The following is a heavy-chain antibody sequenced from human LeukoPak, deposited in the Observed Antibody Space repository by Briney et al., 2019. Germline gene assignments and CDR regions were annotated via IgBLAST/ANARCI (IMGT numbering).Heavy chain of an antibody. Sequence: KSSETLSLTCTVSGYSISSGYYWGCIRQPPGKGLEWIWSIYYSGRTYYNPSLKSRLTISVDTSKNQFSLKMSSVTTADTAVYYCARESRSCDYGDWGQGTLVTVSS. V-gene: IGHV4-38-2*02. CDR2: IYYSGRT. D-gene: IGHD4/OR15-4a*01. CDR3: ARESRSCDYGD. J-gene: IGHJ4*02. CDR1: GYSISSGYY.